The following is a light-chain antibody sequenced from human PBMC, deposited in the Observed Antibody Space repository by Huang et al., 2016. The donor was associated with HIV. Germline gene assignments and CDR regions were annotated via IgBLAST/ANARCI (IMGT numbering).Light chain of an antibody. V-gene: IGKV3-15*01. J-gene: IGKJ2*01. CDR2: GAS. CDR3: LQYNKWPPYT. CDR1: QSVNSN. Sequence: ETVMTQSQATLSVSPGEGATLSCRASQSVNSNLAWYQQRPGQAPRLLSYGASTRATGIPGRFSGSGSGTEFTLSISSLQSEDFAVYYCLQYNKWPPYTFGQGTNLEIK.